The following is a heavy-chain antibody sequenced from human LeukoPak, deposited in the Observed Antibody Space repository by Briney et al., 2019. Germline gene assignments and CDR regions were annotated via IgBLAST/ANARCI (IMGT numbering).Heavy chain of an antibody. CDR1: GYTFTGYY. CDR3: ARKGSGYDSNSFDY. D-gene: IGHD5-12*01. V-gene: IGHV1-2*06. Sequence: GASVKVSCKASGYTFTGYYMHWVRQAPGQGLEWMGRINPNSGGTNYAQKFQGRVTMTRDTSISTAYMELSRLRSDDTAVYYCARKGSGYDSNSFDYWGQGTLVTVSS. J-gene: IGHJ4*02. CDR2: INPNSGGT.